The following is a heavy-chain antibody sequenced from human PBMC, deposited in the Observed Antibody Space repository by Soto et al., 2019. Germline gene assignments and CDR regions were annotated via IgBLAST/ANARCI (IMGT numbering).Heavy chain of an antibody. CDR1: GGSISSYY. CDR3: ARDRSSSFDY. Sequence: SETLSLTCTVSGGSISSYYWSRIRQPPGKGLEWIGYIYYSGSTNYNPSLKSRVTISVDTSKNQFSLKLSSVTAADTAVYYCARDRSSSFDYWGQGTLVTVSS. CDR2: IYYSGST. V-gene: IGHV4-59*01. J-gene: IGHJ4*02.